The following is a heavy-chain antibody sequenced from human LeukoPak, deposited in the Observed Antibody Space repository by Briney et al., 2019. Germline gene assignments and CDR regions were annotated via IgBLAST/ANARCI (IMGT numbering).Heavy chain of an antibody. CDR1: GGSFSGNY. J-gene: IGHJ4*02. CDR2: INHNANT. V-gene: IGHV4-34*01. D-gene: IGHD3-22*01. Sequence: PSETLSLTCAVSGGSFSGNYWTWIRQAPGKGLEWIGEINHNANTNYNPSLKSRVTMSVDTSKNQFSLKLSSVTAADTAVYYCARGAIYDSSALDYWGQGTLVTVSS. CDR3: ARGAIYDSSALDY.